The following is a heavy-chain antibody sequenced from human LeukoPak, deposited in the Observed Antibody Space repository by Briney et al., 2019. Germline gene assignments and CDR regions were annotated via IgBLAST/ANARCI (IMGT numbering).Heavy chain of an antibody. CDR3: AREGRGSIRY. CDR1: GGSISSSSYY. D-gene: IGHD2-2*02. V-gene: IGHV4-39*07. CDR2: IYYSGST. J-gene: IGHJ4*02. Sequence: SETLSLTCTVSGGSISSSSYYWGWIRQPPGKGLEWIGSIYYSGSTYYNPSLKSRVTISVDTSKNQFSLKLSSVTAADTAVYYCAREGRGSIRYWGQGTLVTVSS.